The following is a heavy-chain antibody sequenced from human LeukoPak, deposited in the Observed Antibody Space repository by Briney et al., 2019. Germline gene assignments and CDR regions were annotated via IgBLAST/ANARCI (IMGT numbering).Heavy chain of an antibody. CDR3: ERFLSWSYSYYGMDV. V-gene: IGHV3-74*01. J-gene: IGHJ6*02. CDR1: GFTFSSYW. Sequence: GGSLRLSCAASGFTFSSYWMHWVRQAPGKGLVWVSRINSDGSSTSYADSVKGRFTISRDNAKNTLYLQMNSLRAEDTAVYYCERFLSWSYSYYGMDVWGQGTTVTVSS. CDR2: INSDGSST. D-gene: IGHD6-13*01.